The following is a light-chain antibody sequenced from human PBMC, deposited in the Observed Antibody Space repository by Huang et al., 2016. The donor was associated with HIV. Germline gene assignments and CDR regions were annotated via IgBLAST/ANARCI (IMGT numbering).Light chain of an antibody. CDR2: AAS. V-gene: IGKV1-39*01. CDR3: QQSRTLPRT. CDR1: QNIVYS. J-gene: IGKJ4*01. Sequence: DIQLTQSPSSLSASVGDAITITCRASQNIVYSLSWFQQRPGQAPKALVDAASRLHSGVPSKFSATGCQTNFTLSISGLGPEDFATYYCQQSRTLPRTYGGGTKVDI.